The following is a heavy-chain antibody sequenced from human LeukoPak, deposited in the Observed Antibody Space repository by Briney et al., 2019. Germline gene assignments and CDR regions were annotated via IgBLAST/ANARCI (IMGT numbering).Heavy chain of an antibody. D-gene: IGHD1-26*01. CDR3: ARISDLLRAFEM. CDR1: GYSISRGYY. Sequence: SETLSLICTVGGYSISRGYYWGGVRQPPGKGVEWIGTFFQSGNTYYSPSLKSRLNISVDTSKNQFYLRLSSVTAADTAVYYCARISDLLRAFEMWGQGTMVTVSS. V-gene: IGHV4-38-2*02. J-gene: IGHJ3*02. CDR2: FFQSGNT.